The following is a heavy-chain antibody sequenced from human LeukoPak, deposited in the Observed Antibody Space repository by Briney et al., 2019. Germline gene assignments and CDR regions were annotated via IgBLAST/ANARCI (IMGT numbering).Heavy chain of an antibody. CDR3: ARVNYDFWSGYVDY. CDR2: INPNSGNT. Sequence: GASVKVSCKASGYTFTSYDINWVRQATGQGLEWMGWINPNSGNTGYAQKFQGRVTMTRNTSISTAYMELSSLRSEDTAVYYCARVNYDFWSGYVDYWGQGTLVTVSS. V-gene: IGHV1-8*01. J-gene: IGHJ4*02. CDR1: GYTFTSYD. D-gene: IGHD3-3*01.